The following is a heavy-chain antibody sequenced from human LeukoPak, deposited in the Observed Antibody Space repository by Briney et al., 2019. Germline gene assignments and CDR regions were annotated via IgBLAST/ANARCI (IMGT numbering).Heavy chain of an antibody. J-gene: IGHJ4*02. CDR3: ARGAGSSWYGDY. D-gene: IGHD6-13*01. CDR2: ISSSGSTI. V-gene: IGHV3-11*04. CDR1: GFTFSDYY. Sequence: GGSLRLSCAASGFTFSDYYMSWIRQAPGKGLEWVSYISSSGSTIYYADSVKGRFTISRDNSKNTVYLQMNSLRNEDTAMYYCARGAGSSWYGDYWGQGTLVTVTS.